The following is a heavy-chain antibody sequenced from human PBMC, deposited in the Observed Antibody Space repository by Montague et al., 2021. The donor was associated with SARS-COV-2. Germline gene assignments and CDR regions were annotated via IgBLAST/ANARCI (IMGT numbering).Heavy chain of an antibody. J-gene: IGHJ4*02. Sequence: SETLSLTCAVSGGSFTDYFWGWLRQPPGTRLEWIGEVYDTGSNNYNPSLKSRVTISLDTSRNQFSLRLTSVTAADTGLYYCARAGRPGGNWKYYFDSWGPGTLVTVSS. CDR3: ARAGRPGGNWKYYFDS. D-gene: IGHD1-1*01. CDR2: VYDTGSN. CDR1: GGSFTDYF. V-gene: IGHV4-34*01.